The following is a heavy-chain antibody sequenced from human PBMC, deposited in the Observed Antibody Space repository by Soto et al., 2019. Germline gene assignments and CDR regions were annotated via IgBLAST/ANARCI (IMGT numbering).Heavy chain of an antibody. CDR1: GLTLSNSW. V-gene: IGHV3-7*01. J-gene: IGHJ5*02. Sequence: VGSLRLSCAASGLTLSNSWMSWLRQAPGKGLEWVASINQDGSEKHYVDSVKGRFAISRDSAKNSLYLQMDSLRAEDTAVYYCARAHRWGQGTLVTVSS. CDR2: INQDGSEK. CDR3: ARAHR.